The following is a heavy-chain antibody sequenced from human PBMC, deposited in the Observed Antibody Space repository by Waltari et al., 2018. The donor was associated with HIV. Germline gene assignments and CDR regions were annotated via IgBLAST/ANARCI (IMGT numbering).Heavy chain of an antibody. Sequence: EVQLVESGGGLVRPGGSLRLSCAASGFTFSTYWMNWVRQAPGKGLGWVAKIKQGGSEGHYVDSVEGRFTVSRDNAKNSLYLQMNSLRAEDTAVYYCARSSWHDYWGQGTLVTVSS. CDR1: GFTFSTYW. V-gene: IGHV3-7*01. CDR3: ARSSWHDY. D-gene: IGHD6-13*01. CDR2: IKQGGSEG. J-gene: IGHJ4*02.